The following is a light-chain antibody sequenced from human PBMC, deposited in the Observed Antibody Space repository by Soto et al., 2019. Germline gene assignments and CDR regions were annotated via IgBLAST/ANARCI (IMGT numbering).Light chain of an antibody. Sequence: QSALTQPASVSGSPGQSITISCTATSSDVGDYNYVSWYQQHPGKAPKLMIYDVSHRPSGVSNRFSGSKSGNTASLTISGLQAEDEADYYCSSYTTRNTLFGGGTKLTVL. CDR1: SSDVGDYNY. CDR3: SSYTTRNTL. CDR2: DVS. J-gene: IGLJ2*01. V-gene: IGLV2-14*03.